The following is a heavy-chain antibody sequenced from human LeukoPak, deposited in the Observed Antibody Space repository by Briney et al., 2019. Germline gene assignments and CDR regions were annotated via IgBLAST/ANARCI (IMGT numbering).Heavy chain of an antibody. V-gene: IGHV1-69*05. CDR2: IIPIFGTA. Sequence: GSSVNVSCTASGGTFSSYAISWVRQAPGQGLEWMGGIIPIFGTANCAQKFQGRVTITTDESTSTAYMELSSLRSEDTAVYYCARVSNKEDSRKALYYWGQGTLVTVSS. CDR3: ARVSNKEDSRKALYY. CDR1: GGTFSSYA. D-gene: IGHD1/OR15-1a*01. J-gene: IGHJ4*02.